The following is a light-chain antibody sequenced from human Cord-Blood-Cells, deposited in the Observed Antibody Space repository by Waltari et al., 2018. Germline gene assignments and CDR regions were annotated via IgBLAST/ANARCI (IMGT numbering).Light chain of an antibody. CDR1: SSDVGGYNY. Sequence: QSALTQPASVSGSPGQSITIPCTGPSSDVGGYNYLSWHQQPPANAPKLMIYEVSNRPSVCSNRFSGSKSGNTASLTISGLQAEDEAYYYCSSYTSSSTWVFGGGTKLTVL. CDR3: SSYTSSSTWV. V-gene: IGLV2-14*01. CDR2: EVS. J-gene: IGLJ3*02.